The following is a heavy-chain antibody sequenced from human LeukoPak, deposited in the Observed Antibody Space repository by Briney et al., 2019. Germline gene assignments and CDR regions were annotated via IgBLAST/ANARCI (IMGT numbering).Heavy chain of an antibody. CDR2: ISYDGGHQ. D-gene: IGHD3-16*01. J-gene: IGHJ4*02. V-gene: IGHV3-30*18. CDR3: AKGGYYDYVWGSRNSYFDY. Sequence: GSLRLSCAASGFTFSTYGMHWVRQAPGKGLEWVAVISYDGGHQHYADSVKGRFTISRDNSKNTLYLQMNSLRAEDTAGYYCAKGGYYDYVWGSRNSYFDYWGQGTLVTVSS. CDR1: GFTFSTYG.